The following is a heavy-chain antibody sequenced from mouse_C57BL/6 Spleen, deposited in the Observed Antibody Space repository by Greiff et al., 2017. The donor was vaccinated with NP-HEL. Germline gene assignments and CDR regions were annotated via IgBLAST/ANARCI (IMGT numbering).Heavy chain of an antibody. V-gene: IGHV7-3*01. Sequence: EVKLVESGGGLVQPGGSLSLSCAASGFTFTDYYMSWVRQPPGKALEWLGFIRNKANGYTTESSASVQGRFTISRDNSQSILYLQRNALRAEDSATYYCARYATGAMDYWGQGTSVTVSS. J-gene: IGHJ4*01. CDR3: ARYATGAMDY. CDR1: GFTFTDYY. CDR2: IRNKANGYTT.